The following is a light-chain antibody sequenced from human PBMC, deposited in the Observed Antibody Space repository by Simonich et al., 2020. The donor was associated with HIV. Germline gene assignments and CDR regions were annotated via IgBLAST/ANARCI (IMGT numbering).Light chain of an antibody. CDR1: QSVSSN. J-gene: IGKJ4*01. V-gene: IGKV3-15*01. CDR2: WAS. CDR3: QQANSFPLT. Sequence: EIVMTQSPATLSVSPGERATLSCRASQSVSSNLAWYQQKPGQPPKLLIYWASTRESGVPDRFSGSGSGTLFTLTISSLQAEDFATYYCQQANSFPLTFGGGTKVEIK.